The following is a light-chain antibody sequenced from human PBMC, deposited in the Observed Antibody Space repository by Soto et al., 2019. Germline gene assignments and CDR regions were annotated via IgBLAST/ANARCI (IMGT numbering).Light chain of an antibody. J-gene: IGKJ1*01. Sequence: DIQMTQSPSTMSRSVGDRVTITCRASQTISSWLAWYQQKPGKAPKLLIYKASTLKSGVPSRFSGSGSGAEFTLTISSLQPDEFATYYCQHYNSYSEAFGQGTKVDNK. CDR3: QHYNSYSEA. V-gene: IGKV1-5*03. CDR2: KAS. CDR1: QTISSW.